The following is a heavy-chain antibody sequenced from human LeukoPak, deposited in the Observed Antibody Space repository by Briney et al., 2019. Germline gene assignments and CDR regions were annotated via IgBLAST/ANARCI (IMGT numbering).Heavy chain of an antibody. CDR1: GYTFTSYF. CDR3: ARVSSYDILTGYPHD. D-gene: IGHD3-9*01. Sequence: GASVKVSCKASGYTFTSYFMYWVRQAPGQGLEWMGLINPRGGNTRYAQKFQGRVTMTRDTSTSTVYMELSSLRSEDTAMYYCARVSSYDILTGYPHDWGQGTPVIVSS. CDR2: INPRGGNT. V-gene: IGHV1-46*01. J-gene: IGHJ4*02.